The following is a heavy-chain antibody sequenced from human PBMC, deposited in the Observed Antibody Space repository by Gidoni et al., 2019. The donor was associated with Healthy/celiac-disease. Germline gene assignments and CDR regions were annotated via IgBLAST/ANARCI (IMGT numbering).Heavy chain of an antibody. CDR1: GYSFTSYW. J-gene: IGHJ4*02. D-gene: IGHD5-18*01. CDR2: IDPSDSYT. V-gene: IGHV5-10-1*03. CDR3: ARHVEYWDTAMVREFDY. Sequence: EVQLVQSGAEVKKPGESLRISCKGSGYSFTSYWISWVRQMPGKGLEWMGRIDPSDSYTNYSPSFQGHVTISADKSISTAYLQWSSLKASDTAMYYCARHVEYWDTAMVREFDYWGQGTLVTVSS.